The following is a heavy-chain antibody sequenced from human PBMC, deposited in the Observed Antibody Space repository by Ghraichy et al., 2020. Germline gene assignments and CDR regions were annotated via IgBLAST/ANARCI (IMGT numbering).Heavy chain of an antibody. CDR3: ARGAGYFDWLPLDY. J-gene: IGHJ4*02. CDR2: IYYSGNT. CDR1: GGSISSYY. V-gene: IGHV4-59*01. Sequence: QTLSLTCTVSGGSISSYYWSWIRQPPGKGLEWIGYIYYSGNTNYNPSLKSRVTISVDTSKNQFSLKLSSVTAADTALYYCARGAGYFDWLPLDYWGQGTLVTVSS. D-gene: IGHD3-9*01.